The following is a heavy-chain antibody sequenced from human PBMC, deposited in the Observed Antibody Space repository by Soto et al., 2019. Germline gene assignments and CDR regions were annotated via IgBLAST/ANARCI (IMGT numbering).Heavy chain of an antibody. J-gene: IGHJ5*02. D-gene: IGHD2-15*01. CDR2: INYRRTT. CDR1: GGSVSSRDYF. Sequence: QLQLQESGPGLVTPSETLSLTCTVSGGSVSSRDYFWAWVRQSPAKGLEWIGSINYRRTTFYIASLKSRATISIDTSKNQFSLSLNSVTAADTAVYYCARLVACGGGSCKFDPWDQGTLVTVSS. CDR3: ARLVACGGGSCKFDP. V-gene: IGHV4-39*01.